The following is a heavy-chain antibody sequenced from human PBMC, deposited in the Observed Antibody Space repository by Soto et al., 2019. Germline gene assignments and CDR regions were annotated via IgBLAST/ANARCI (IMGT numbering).Heavy chain of an antibody. CDR2: INAGNGNT. D-gene: IGHD3-10*01. V-gene: IGHV1-3*01. Sequence: QVQLVQSGAEVKKPGASVKVSCKASGYTFTSYAMHWVRQAPGQRLEWMGWINAGNGNTKYSQKFQGRVTITRDTAASTAYMELSSLRSEDTAVYYCARDGRFGEPTLYYYYYGMDVWGQGTTVTVSS. CDR3: ARDGRFGEPTLYYYYYGMDV. CDR1: GYTFTSYA. J-gene: IGHJ6*02.